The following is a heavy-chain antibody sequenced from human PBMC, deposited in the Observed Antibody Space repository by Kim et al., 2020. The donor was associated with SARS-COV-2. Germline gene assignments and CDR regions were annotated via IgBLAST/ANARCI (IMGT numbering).Heavy chain of an antibody. D-gene: IGHD6-6*01. Sequence: SETLSLTCTVSGGSISSYYWSWIRQPPGKGLEWIGYIYYSGSTNYNPSLKSRVTISVDTSKNQFSLKLSSVTAADTAVYYCARGGIAARPHHWFDPWGQGTLVTVSS. V-gene: IGHV4-59*13. CDR2: IYYSGST. CDR1: GGSISSYY. J-gene: IGHJ5*02. CDR3: ARGGIAARPHHWFDP.